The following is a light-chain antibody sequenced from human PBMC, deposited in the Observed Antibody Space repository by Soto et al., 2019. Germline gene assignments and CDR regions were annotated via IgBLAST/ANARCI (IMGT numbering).Light chain of an antibody. Sequence: QSALTQPASVSGSPGQSTTISCTGTSSDVGGYNYVSWYQQHPAKAPKLMIYEVSNRPSGVSHRFSGSKSGNTASLTISGLQAEDEADYYCFSYTTSSTLVFGGGTKVTVL. CDR3: FSYTTSSTLV. V-gene: IGLV2-14*01. CDR2: EVS. CDR1: SSDVGGYNY. J-gene: IGLJ3*02.